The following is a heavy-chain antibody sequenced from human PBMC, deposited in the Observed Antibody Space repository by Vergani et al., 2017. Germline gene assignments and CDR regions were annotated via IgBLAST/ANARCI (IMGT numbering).Heavy chain of an antibody. CDR2: IYPGDSDT. V-gene: IGHV5-51*01. Sequence: EVQLVQSGAEVKKPGESLKISCKGSGYSFTSYWISWVRQMPGKGLEWMGIIYPGDSDTRYSPSFQGQVTISADKSISTAYLQWSSLKASDTAMYYCARQYGSGSYYHIGSPLNSPFDYWGQGTLVTVSS. J-gene: IGHJ4*02. D-gene: IGHD3-10*01. CDR1: GYSFTSYW. CDR3: ARQYGSGSYYHIGSPLNSPFDY.